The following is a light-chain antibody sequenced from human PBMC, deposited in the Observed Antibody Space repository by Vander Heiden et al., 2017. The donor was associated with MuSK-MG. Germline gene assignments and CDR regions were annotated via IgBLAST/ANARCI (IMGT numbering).Light chain of an antibody. CDR1: SLSSFY. CDR2: GKN. J-gene: IGLJ3*02. CDR3: NSRDSSGNRV. V-gene: IGLV3-19*01. Sequence: SSELTHDPAVSVALGQTVRITFQGDSLSSFYASWYQQEPGQAPVLVIYGKNNRPSGIPVGFSGSSAGNTASLTITGAQAEDEAEYYCNSRDSSGNRVFGGGTKLTVL.